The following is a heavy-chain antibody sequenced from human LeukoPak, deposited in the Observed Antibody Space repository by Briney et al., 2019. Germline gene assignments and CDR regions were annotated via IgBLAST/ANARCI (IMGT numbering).Heavy chain of an antibody. J-gene: IGHJ3*02. CDR3: ARRRESPNAFDI. CDR1: GYTFSSYY. V-gene: IGHV1-46*01. Sequence: ASVKVSCKASGYTFSSYYMHWVRQAPGQGLEWMGIINPRGDSSGKSRSYAQKFQGRVTMTRDMSTRTVYMELSSLRSEDTAVYYCARRRESPNAFDIWGQGTMVTVSS. CDR2: INPRGDSSGKSR. D-gene: IGHD3-10*01.